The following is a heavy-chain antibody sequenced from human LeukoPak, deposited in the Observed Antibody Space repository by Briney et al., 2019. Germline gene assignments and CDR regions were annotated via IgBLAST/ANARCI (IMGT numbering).Heavy chain of an antibody. CDR1: GGSFSGYY. CDR3: ARGFMITFGGVIVIPHDY. Sequence: SETLSLTCAVYGGSFSGYYWSWIRQPPGKGLEWIGEINHSGSTNYNPSLKSRVTISVDTSKNQFSLKLSSVTAADTAVYYCARGFMITFGGVIVIPHDYRGQGTLVTVSS. V-gene: IGHV4-34*01. CDR2: INHSGST. D-gene: IGHD3-16*02. J-gene: IGHJ4*02.